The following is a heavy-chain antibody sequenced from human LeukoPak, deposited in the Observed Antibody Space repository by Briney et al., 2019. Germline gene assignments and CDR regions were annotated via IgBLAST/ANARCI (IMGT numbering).Heavy chain of an antibody. CDR2: INHSGST. J-gene: IGHJ4*02. V-gene: IGHV4-34*01. CDR1: GGSFSGYY. CDR3: ARVRKYSSSWYGYKADY. D-gene: IGHD6-13*01. Sequence: SETLPLTCAVYGGSFSGYYWSWIRQPPGKGLEWIGEINHSGSTNYNPSLKSRVTISVDTSKNQFSLKLSSVTAADTAVYYCARVRKYSSSWYGYKADYWGQGTLVTVSS.